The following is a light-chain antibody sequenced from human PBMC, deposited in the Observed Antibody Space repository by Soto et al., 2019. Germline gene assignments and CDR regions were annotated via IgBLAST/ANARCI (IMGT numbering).Light chain of an antibody. J-gene: IGLJ2*01. CDR2: EGS. Sequence: QSALTQPASVSGSPGQSITISCTGTSSDVGSYNLVSWYQQHPGKAPKLMIYEGSKRPSGVSNRFSDSKSGNTASLTISGLQAEHEADYYCCSYAGSSTYVVFGGGTKLTVL. CDR3: CSYAGSSTYVV. V-gene: IGLV2-23*01. CDR1: SSDVGSYNL.